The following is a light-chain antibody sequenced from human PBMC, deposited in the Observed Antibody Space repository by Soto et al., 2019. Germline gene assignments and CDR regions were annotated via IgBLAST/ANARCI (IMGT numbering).Light chain of an antibody. V-gene: IGLV2-18*02. Sequence: QSALTQPPSVSGSPGQSVTISCTGTSSDVGSYNRVSWYQQPPGTAPKLMIYEVSNRPSGVPDRFSGSKSGNTASLTISGPQAEDEADYYCSSYTGSSTVVFGGGTKLTVL. CDR1: SSDVGSYNR. J-gene: IGLJ2*01. CDR2: EVS. CDR3: SSYTGSSTVV.